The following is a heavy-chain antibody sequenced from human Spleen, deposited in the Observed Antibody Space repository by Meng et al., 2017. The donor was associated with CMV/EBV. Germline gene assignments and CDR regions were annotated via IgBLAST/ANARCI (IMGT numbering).Heavy chain of an antibody. J-gene: IGHJ4*02. D-gene: IGHD2-2*01. Sequence: GESLKISCKGSGYSFTTYWIGWVRQMPGKGLEWMGIIYPGDSDTRYSPSFQGQVTISADKSITTAYLQWSSLMASDSAMYYCARLGVTSTSFDYWGPGTLVTVSS. CDR1: GYSFTTYW. CDR3: ARLGVTSTSFDY. CDR2: IYPGDSDT. V-gene: IGHV5-51*01.